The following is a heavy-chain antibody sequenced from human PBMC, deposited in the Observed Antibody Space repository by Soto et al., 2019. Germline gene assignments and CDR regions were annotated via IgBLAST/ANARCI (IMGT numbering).Heavy chain of an antibody. D-gene: IGHD5-18*01. V-gene: IGHV1-69*12. CDR1: GGTFSTYA. CDR3: ARGIQLWLRRINNGYSG. J-gene: IGHJ4*02. Sequence: QVQLVQSGAEVKKPESSVKVSCKAPGGTFSTYAISWVRQAPGQGLEWMGGIIPMFGTANYAQRFQDRVTITADESTNTGYRELSSLRSEDKVVYFCARGIQLWLRRINNGYSGWGQGTLVTVSS. CDR2: IIPMFGTA.